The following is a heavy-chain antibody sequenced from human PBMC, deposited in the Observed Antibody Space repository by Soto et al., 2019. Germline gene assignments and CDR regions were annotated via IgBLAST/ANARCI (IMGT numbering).Heavy chain of an antibody. J-gene: IGHJ6*02. V-gene: IGHV5-51*01. CDR2: IYPGDSDT. D-gene: IGHD3-10*01. Sequence: PGESLKISCNGSGYSFTSYWIGWVRQMPGKGLEWMGIIYPGDSDTRYSPSFQGQVTISADKSISTAYLQWSSLKASDTAMYYCAGGGVRGVITRTRDYYGMDVWGQGTTVTSP. CDR1: GYSFTSYW. CDR3: AGGGVRGVITRTRDYYGMDV.